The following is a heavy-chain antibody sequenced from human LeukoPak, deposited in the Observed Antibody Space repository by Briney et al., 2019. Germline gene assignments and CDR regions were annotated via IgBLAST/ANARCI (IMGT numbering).Heavy chain of an antibody. CDR3: AREAPLYSSSWYYFDY. J-gene: IGHJ4*02. CDR1: GYTFTSYY. Sequence: ASVKVSCKASGYTFTSYYMHWVRQAPGQGLEWMGIINPSGGSTSYAQKFQGRVTMTRDTSTSTVYMELSSLRSEDTAVYYCAREAPLYSSSWYYFDYWGQGTLVTVSS. D-gene: IGHD6-13*01. V-gene: IGHV1-46*01. CDR2: INPSGGST.